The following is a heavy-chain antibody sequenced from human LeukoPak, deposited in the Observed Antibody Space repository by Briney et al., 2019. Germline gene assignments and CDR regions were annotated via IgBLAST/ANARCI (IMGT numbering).Heavy chain of an antibody. V-gene: IGHV3-21*01. D-gene: IGHD5-24*01. Sequence: NPGGSLRLSCAASGFTFSSYSMNWVRQAPGKGLEWVSSISSSSSYIYYADSVKGRFTISRDNAKNSLYLQMNSLRAEDTAVYYCASEPDNVEMATTNDYWGQGTLVTVSS. J-gene: IGHJ4*02. CDR2: ISSSSSYI. CDR3: ASEPDNVEMATTNDY. CDR1: GFTFSSYS.